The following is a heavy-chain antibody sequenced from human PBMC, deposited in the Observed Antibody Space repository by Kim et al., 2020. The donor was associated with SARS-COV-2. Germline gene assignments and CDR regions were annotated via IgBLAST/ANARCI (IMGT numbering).Heavy chain of an antibody. CDR3: AKNSGSGSYYIDY. Sequence: NADSVTGRVTISRDNAKTTLYMQMNGLGAEGTAVYYCAKNSGSGSYYIDYGGQGTLVTVSS. J-gene: IGHJ4*02. V-gene: IGHV3-30*02. D-gene: IGHD3-10*01.